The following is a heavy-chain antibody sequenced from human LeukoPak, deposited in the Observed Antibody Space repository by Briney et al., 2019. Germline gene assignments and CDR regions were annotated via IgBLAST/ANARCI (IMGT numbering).Heavy chain of an antibody. Sequence: SGTLSLTCTVSGGSISSSSYYWGWIRQPPGKGLEWIGSIYYSGSTYYNPSLKSRVTISVDTSKNQFSLKLSSVTAADTAVYYCARRSYYGSGSYSDYWGQGTLVTVSS. D-gene: IGHD3-10*01. V-gene: IGHV4-39*01. CDR3: ARRSYYGSGSYSDY. CDR2: IYYSGST. J-gene: IGHJ4*02. CDR1: GGSISSSSYY.